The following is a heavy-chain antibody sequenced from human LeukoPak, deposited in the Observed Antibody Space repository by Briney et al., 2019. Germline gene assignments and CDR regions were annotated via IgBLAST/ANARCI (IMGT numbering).Heavy chain of an antibody. CDR2: INPNSGGT. CDR3: ARSGDIVATIVTFDY. Sequence: GASVKVSCKASGYTFTDYYMHWVRQAPGQGLEWMGWINPNSGGTNYAQKFRGRVTMTRDTSISTAYMELSRLRSDDTAVYYCARSGDIVATIVTFDYWGQGTLVTVSS. CDR1: GYTFTDYY. J-gene: IGHJ4*02. V-gene: IGHV1-2*02. D-gene: IGHD5-12*01.